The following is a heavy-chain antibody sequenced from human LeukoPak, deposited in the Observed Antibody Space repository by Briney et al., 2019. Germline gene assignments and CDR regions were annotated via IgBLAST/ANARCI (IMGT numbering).Heavy chain of an antibody. J-gene: IGHJ4*02. CDR2: ISAYNGNT. CDR3: AREAYLGGSYLEAPDLDY. CDR1: GYTFTSYG. D-gene: IGHD1-26*01. Sequence: ASVKVSCRASGYTFTSYGISWVRQAPGQGLEWMGWISAYNGNTNYAQKLQGRVTMTTDTSTSTAYMELRSLRSDDTAVYYCAREAYLGGSYLEAPDLDYWGQGTLVTVSS. V-gene: IGHV1-18*01.